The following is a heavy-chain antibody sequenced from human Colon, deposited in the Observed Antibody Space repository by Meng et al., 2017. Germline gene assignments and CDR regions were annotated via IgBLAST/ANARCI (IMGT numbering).Heavy chain of an antibody. V-gene: IGHV4-34*01. CDR1: GVVLSGYY. CDR2: IHHNGRT. CDR3: ARGGLVVIGRGRFDP. Sequence: VLLHQWGAGLLKPAETLSLNGDVSGVVLSGYYWTWIRQPPGNGLEWIGEIHHNGRTNYNPSLQSRVTLSVDTSKNQFSVRLTSMTAADTGVYYCARGGLVVIGRGRFDPWGQGTLVTVSS. J-gene: IGHJ5*02. D-gene: IGHD2-21*01.